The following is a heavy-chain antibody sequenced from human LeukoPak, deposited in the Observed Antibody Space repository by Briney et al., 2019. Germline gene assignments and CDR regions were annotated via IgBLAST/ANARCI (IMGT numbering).Heavy chain of an antibody. CDR2: IYYSGST. CDR1: GGSISSSSYY. CDR3: ARPCGGNCSGGSCYPYYFDY. J-gene: IGHJ4*02. Sequence: PSETLSLTCTVSGGSISSSSYYWGWIRQPPGKGLEWIGSIYYSGSTYYNPSLKSRVTISVDTSKNQFSLKLSSVTAADTAVYYCARPCGGNCSGGSCYPYYFDYWGQGTQVTVSS. V-gene: IGHV4-39*01. D-gene: IGHD2-15*01.